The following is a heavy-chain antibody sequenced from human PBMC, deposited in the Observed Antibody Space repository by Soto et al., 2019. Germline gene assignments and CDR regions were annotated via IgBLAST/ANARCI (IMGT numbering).Heavy chain of an antibody. Sequence: WGSLRLSCADSGFSFITYSIILVRQTPGKGLEWVSAITATGDRTYYADSVTGRFTISRDNSKKTHYLQMTSLRAEDTAIYYCATMNGYFEYWGQGTPVTVSS. D-gene: IGHD3-22*01. CDR1: GFSFITYS. J-gene: IGHJ4*02. CDR3: ATMNGYFEY. V-gene: IGHV3-23*01. CDR2: ITATGDRT.